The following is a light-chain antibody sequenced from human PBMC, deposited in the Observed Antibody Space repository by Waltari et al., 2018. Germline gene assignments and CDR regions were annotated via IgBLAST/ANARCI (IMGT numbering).Light chain of an antibody. CDR2: WAS. Sequence: DTVLTQSPDSLAVSLGERATINCKSSQSVLYSPNNKNYLAWYQHKEGQPPKLLIYWASTRESGVPDRLGGSGSGTDFTLTISSLQAEDVAVYYCLQYSTTPRTFGPGTKVEIK. CDR3: LQYSTTPRT. V-gene: IGKV4-1*01. J-gene: IGKJ3*01. CDR1: QSVLYSPNNKNY.